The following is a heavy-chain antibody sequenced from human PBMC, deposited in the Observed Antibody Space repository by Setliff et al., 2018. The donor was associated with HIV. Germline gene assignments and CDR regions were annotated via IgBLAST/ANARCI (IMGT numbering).Heavy chain of an antibody. D-gene: IGHD2-21*01. CDR1: GDSIISSRNF. J-gene: IGHJ5*02. CDR2: IHSSGST. CDR3: ARVPVAGANWFDP. Sequence: SETLSLTCTVSGDSIISSRNFWGWIRQPPGKGLEWIGNIHSSGSTYYNPSLKSRVFISVDRSKNLFSLKLISVTAADQGVYYCARVPVAGANWFDPWGLGTLVTVSS. V-gene: IGHV4-39*01.